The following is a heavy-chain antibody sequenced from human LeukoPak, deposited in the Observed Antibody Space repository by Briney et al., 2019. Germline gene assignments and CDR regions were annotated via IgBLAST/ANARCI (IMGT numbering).Heavy chain of an antibody. J-gene: IGHJ4*02. CDR1: GYTFTSYG. Sequence: GASVKVSCKASGYTFTSYGTSWVRQAPGQGLEWMGWISGYNGDTNYAQKFQGRVTMTTDTSTSTGYMELRSLRSDDTAVYYCVRDLGSGWPDYWGQGTRVTVSS. CDR3: VRDLGSGWPDY. D-gene: IGHD6-19*01. CDR2: ISGYNGDT. V-gene: IGHV1-18*01.